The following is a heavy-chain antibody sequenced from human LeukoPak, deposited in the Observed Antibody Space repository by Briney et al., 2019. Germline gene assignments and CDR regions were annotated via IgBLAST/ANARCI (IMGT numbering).Heavy chain of an antibody. CDR3: ARGPLHGAFDY. D-gene: IGHD4-17*01. J-gene: IGHJ4*02. CDR2: VASDGRNK. Sequence: AGGSLRLSCAASGFTFSTSDMHWLRQAPGKGLEWVAHVASDGRNKYYADSVQGRFTGSRDNSKNTVYLQMNSLRADDTAVYYCARGPLHGAFDYWGQGTLVTVSS. V-gene: IGHV3-30*03. CDR1: GFTFSTSD.